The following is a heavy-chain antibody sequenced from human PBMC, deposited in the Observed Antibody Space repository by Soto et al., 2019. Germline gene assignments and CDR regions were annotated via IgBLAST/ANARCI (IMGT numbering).Heavy chain of an antibody. CDR3: ARDEPLFPFDY. Sequence: QVQLVESGGGVVQPGRSLRLSCAASGFTFSSSGMHWVRQAPGKGLEWVAVIWYDGSDKYYADSVKGRFTISRDNSKNTLYLQMNSLRAEDTAVYYCARDEPLFPFDYWGQGTLVTVSS. CDR1: GFTFSSSG. D-gene: IGHD2-21*01. CDR2: IWYDGSDK. V-gene: IGHV3-33*01. J-gene: IGHJ4*02.